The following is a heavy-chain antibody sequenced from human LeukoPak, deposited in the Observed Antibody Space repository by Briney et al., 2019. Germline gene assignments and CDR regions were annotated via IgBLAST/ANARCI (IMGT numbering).Heavy chain of an antibody. Sequence: GGSLRLSCAASGFTVSSNYMSWVRQAPGKGLEWVSRISSDESSTSYADSVKGRFTISRDNAKNTLYLQMNSLRAEDTALYYCARGGHHYHSSGYYGGTNFDYWGQGTLVTVSS. J-gene: IGHJ4*02. CDR1: GFTVSSNY. CDR2: ISSDESST. CDR3: ARGGHHYHSSGYYGGTNFDY. D-gene: IGHD3-22*01. V-gene: IGHV3-74*01.